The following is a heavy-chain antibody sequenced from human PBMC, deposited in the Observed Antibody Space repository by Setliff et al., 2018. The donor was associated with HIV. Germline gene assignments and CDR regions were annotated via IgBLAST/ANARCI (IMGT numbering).Heavy chain of an antibody. CDR2: INHSGGT. Sequence: SETLSLTCAVSGRTFSLHYYTWIRQSPLRGLEWIGEINHSGGTRYNPSLESRVTMSLDSSRKQFSLRLTSVTAADTAVYYCARGVRDNSGWSSYYFDYWGQGTLVTVSS. CDR3: ARGVRDNSGWSSYYFDY. J-gene: IGHJ4*02. D-gene: IGHD6-19*01. V-gene: IGHV4-34*01. CDR1: GRTFSLHY.